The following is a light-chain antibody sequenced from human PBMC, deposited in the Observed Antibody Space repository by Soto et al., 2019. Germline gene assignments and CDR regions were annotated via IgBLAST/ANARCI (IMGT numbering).Light chain of an antibody. V-gene: IGLV2-14*01. J-gene: IGLJ1*01. CDR3: SSFTSSSSYV. CDR1: SSDFGIYNS. Sequence: QSALTQPASVSGSPGQSITLLCTGTSSDFGIYNSVSWYQQHPGKAPKLMSHDVTNRPSGVSSRFSGSRSGNTTSLTISGLQAEYEADYYCSSFTSSSSYVFGPGTKLTVL. CDR2: DVT.